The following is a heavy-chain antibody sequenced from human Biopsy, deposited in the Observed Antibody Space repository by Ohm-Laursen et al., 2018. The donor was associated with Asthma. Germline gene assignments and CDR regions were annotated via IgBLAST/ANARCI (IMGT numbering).Heavy chain of an antibody. CDR3: VRGSSSWHHGPFHYYYGLDV. CDR1: GGSISSNFYY. CDR2: IYKSGQV. D-gene: IGHD6-13*01. V-gene: IGHV4-39*01. Sequence: GTLSLTCPVSGGSISSNFYYWGWIRQPPGKGLEWIGNIYKSGQVYYNLSLKSRVTISVDTSKNQFSLQLRSVTAADTAVYYCVRGSSSWHHGPFHYYYGLDVWGQGTTATVSS. J-gene: IGHJ6*02.